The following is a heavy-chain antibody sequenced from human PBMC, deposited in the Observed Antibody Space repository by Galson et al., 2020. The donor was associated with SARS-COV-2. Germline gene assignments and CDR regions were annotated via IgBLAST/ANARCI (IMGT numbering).Heavy chain of an antibody. D-gene: IGHD3-10*02. CDR3: ARLRAITLYCFDY. CDR1: GGSISSSSYY. J-gene: IGHJ4*02. CDR2: IYYSGST. V-gene: IGHV4-39*01. Sequence: ETSETLSLTCTVSGGSISSSSYYWGWIRQPPGKGLEWIGSIYYSGSTYYNPSLKSRVTISVDTSKNQFSLKLSSVTAADTAVYYCARLRAITLYCFDYWGQGTLVTVSS.